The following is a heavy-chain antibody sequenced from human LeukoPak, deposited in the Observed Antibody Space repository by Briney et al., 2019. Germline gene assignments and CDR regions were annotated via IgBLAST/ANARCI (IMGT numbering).Heavy chain of an antibody. CDR2: IYYSGST. J-gene: IGHJ3*02. CDR3: ARWDYYDSSGYPGAFDI. CDR1: GGSVSSGSYY. Sequence: SETLSLTCTVSGGSVSSGSYYWSWLRQPPGKGLEWIGYIYYSGSTNYNPSLKSRVTISVDTSKNQFSLKLSSVTAADTAVYYCARWDYYDSSGYPGAFDIWGQGTMVTVSS. D-gene: IGHD3-22*01. V-gene: IGHV4-61*01.